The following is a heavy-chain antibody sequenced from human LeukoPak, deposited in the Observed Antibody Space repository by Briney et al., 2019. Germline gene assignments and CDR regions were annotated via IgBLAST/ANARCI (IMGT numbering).Heavy chain of an antibody. CDR1: GGSISSSSYY. V-gene: IGHV4-39*07. J-gene: IGHJ4*02. D-gene: IGHD5-18*01. Sequence: SETLSLTCTVSGGSISSSSYYWGWIRQPPGKGLEWIGSIYYSGSTYYNPSLKSRVTISVDTSKNQFSLKLSSVTAADTAVYYCARTKAQLLGYWGQGTLVTVSS. CDR2: IYYSGST. CDR3: ARTKAQLLGY.